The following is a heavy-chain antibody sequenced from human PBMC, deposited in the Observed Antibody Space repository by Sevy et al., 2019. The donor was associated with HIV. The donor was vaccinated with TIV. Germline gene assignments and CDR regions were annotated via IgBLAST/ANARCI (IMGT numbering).Heavy chain of an antibody. Sequence: SESLSLTCTVSGGSISSSSYYWGWIRQPPGKGLEWIGSIYYSGSTYHNPSLKSRVTISVDTSKNQCSLKLSSVTAADTAVYYCARHVRAFDIWGQGTMVTVSS. CDR2: IYYSGST. CDR1: GGSISSSSYY. J-gene: IGHJ3*02. V-gene: IGHV4-39*01. CDR3: ARHVRAFDI.